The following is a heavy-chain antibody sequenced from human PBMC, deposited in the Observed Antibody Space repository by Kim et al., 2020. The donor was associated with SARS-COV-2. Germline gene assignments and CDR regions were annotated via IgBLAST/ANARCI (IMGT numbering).Heavy chain of an antibody. V-gene: IGHV3-30*01. D-gene: IGHD6-19*01. CDR3: ASAEDNSSGWFDP. J-gene: IGHJ5*02. Sequence: YADSVKGRFTISRDNSKNTLYLQMNSLRAEDTAVYYCASAEDNSSGWFDPWGQGTLVTVSS.